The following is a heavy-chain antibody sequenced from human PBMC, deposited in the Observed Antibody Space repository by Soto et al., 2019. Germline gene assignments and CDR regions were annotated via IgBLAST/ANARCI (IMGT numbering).Heavy chain of an antibody. D-gene: IGHD1-26*01. J-gene: IGHJ6*02. V-gene: IGHV4-31*03. CDR1: GGSISSGGYY. CDR3: ASGTEVSPSWDV. CDR2: LYYSGST. Sequence: QVQLQESGPGLVKPSQTLSLTCTVSGGSISSGGYYWSWIRQHPGKGLEWIGYLYYSGSTYYNPPLKSRVTISVDTSKNQFSLKLSSVTAADTAVYYCASGTEVSPSWDVWGQGTTVTVSS.